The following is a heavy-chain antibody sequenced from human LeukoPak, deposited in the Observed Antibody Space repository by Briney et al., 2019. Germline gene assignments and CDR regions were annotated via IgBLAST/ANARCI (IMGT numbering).Heavy chain of an antibody. CDR1: GFTFSNYA. CDR2: ISGSGGST. Sequence: GGSLRLSCSASGFTFSNYAMHWVRQAPGKGLEWVSAISGSGGSTYYADSVKGRFTISRDNSKNTLYLQMNSLRAEDTAVYYCAREYSSGWYSPGSYYFDYWGQGTLVTVSS. D-gene: IGHD6-19*01. V-gene: IGHV3-23*01. J-gene: IGHJ4*02. CDR3: AREYSSGWYSPGSYYFDY.